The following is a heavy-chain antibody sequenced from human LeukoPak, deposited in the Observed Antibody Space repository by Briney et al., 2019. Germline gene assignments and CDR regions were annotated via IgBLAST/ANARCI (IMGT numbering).Heavy chain of an antibody. V-gene: IGHV3-74*01. CDR3: ARAPSEVGGYYPEYFRH. J-gene: IGHJ1*01. CDR2: IKSDGKT. D-gene: IGHD3-22*01. CDR1: GFTFSRYW. Sequence: GGSLSLSCEASGFTFSRYWMHWVRQAPGKGLVWVSRIKSDGKTNYADSVKGRFTISRDNAKNTVSLQMDSLRAEDTGVYYCARAPSEVGGYYPEYFRHWGQSTLVTVSS.